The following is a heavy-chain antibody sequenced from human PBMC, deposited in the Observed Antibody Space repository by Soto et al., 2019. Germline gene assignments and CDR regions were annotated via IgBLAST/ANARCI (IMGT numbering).Heavy chain of an antibody. D-gene: IGHD1-1*01. J-gene: IGHJ4*02. Sequence: QVQLVQSGAEGKEPGASVKVSCKASGYTFTNYGISWVRQAPGQALEWMAWISVYNGNSMFAQKVQGRVTMTTDAATSTAYMELTSLRSDDTAVYYGARIYVGYNWYDYWGQGTLVTVSS. CDR1: GYTFTNYG. CDR3: ARIYVGYNWYDY. V-gene: IGHV1-18*01. CDR2: ISVYNGNS.